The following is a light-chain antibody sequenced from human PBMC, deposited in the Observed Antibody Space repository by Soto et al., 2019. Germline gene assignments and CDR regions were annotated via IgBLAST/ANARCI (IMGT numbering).Light chain of an antibody. CDR3: QQLNSYPP. CDR2: AAS. V-gene: IGKV1-9*01. CDR1: QGISSY. J-gene: IGKJ5*01. Sequence: IHLPRPPSPLSASVGAGVTITCRASQGISSYLAWYQQKPGKAPKLLIYAASTLQSGVPSRFSGSGSGTDFTLTISSLQPEDFATYYCQQLNSYPPFGQGTRLEIK.